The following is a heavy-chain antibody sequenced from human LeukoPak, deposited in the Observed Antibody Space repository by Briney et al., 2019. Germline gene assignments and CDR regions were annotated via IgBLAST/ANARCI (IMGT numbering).Heavy chain of an antibody. CDR2: IYPGDSDT. D-gene: IGHD2-15*01. V-gene: IGHV5-51*01. Sequence: GESLKISCKNSGYSSTSYWVSWVRQMPGKGLEWMGIIYPGDSDTRYSPSFQGQVTISADKSISTAYLQWSSLKASDTAMYYCARRDNYCSGGSCYSDYWGQGTLVTVSS. J-gene: IGHJ4*02. CDR1: GYSSTSYW. CDR3: ARRDNYCSGGSCYSDY.